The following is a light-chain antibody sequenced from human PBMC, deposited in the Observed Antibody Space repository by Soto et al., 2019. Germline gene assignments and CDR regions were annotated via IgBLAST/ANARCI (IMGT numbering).Light chain of an antibody. CDR1: SSNIGSHT. CDR3: ASWDASLNGHV. Sequence: QSVLTQPPSASGTPGQRVSISCSGSSSNIGSHTVKWYQQLPGSAPKLLIYSNNQRPSGVPDRFSGSKSDTSASLDISGLQSEDEADYSCASWDASLNGHVFGTGTKGTLL. J-gene: IGLJ1*01. CDR2: SNN. V-gene: IGLV1-44*01.